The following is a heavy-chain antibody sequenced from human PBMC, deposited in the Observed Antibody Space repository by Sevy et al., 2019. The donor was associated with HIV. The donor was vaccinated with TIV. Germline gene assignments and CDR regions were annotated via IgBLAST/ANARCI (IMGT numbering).Heavy chain of an antibody. CDR3: TTVGGYYDSSGYYPWDY. CDR1: GFTFGNAW. V-gene: IGHV3-15*01. J-gene: IGHJ4*02. D-gene: IGHD3-22*01. Sequence: GGSLRLSCAASGFTFGNAWMTWVRQTPGKGLEWVGRIKSKIDGGTTDYAEPVKGRFTISRDDSKNTLYLQMNSMKTEDTAVYYCTTVGGYYDSSGYYPWDYWGQGTLVTVSS. CDR2: IKSKIDGGTT.